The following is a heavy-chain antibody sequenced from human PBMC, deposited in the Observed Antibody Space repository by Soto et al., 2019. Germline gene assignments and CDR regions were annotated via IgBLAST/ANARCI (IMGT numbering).Heavy chain of an antibody. CDR1: GYTFTSYG. D-gene: IGHD6-19*01. Sequence: QVQLVQSGAEVKKPGASVRVSCEASGYTFTSYGISWVRQAPGQGLAWMGWISVYSGSTNYAQKLQGRVTMTTDRSTRAVYMEWRSLRSDDTAVYYCARDSWGLAVPDYHYYAMDVWGQGTTVTVS. CDR3: ARDSWGLAVPDYHYYAMDV. CDR2: ISVYSGST. V-gene: IGHV1-18*04. J-gene: IGHJ6*02.